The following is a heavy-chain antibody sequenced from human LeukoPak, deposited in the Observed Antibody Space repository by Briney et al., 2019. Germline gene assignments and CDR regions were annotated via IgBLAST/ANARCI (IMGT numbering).Heavy chain of an antibody. CDR3: ARDNAYSSGWYSYYYYMDV. D-gene: IGHD6-19*01. V-gene: IGHV3-21*01. J-gene: IGHJ6*03. CDR1: GFTFSSYE. Sequence: GGSLRLSCAASGFTFSSYEMNWVRQAPGKGLEWVSSISSSSSYIYYADSVKGRFTISRDNAKNSLYLQMNSLRAEDTAVYYCARDNAYSSGWYSYYYYMDVWGKGTTVTVSS. CDR2: ISSSSSYI.